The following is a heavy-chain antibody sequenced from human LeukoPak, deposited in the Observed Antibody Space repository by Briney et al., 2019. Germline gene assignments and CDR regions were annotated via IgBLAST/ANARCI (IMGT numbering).Heavy chain of an antibody. CDR3: ARGYDYVLFPFH. V-gene: IGHV1-2*02. J-gene: IGHJ4*02. D-gene: IGHD3-16*01. Sequence: ASVKVSCKASGYTFTGYYMHWVRQAPGQGLEWMGWINPNSVGTNYAQKFQGRVTMTRDTSISTAYMELSRLRSDDTAVYYCARGYDYVLFPFHWGQGTLVTVSS. CDR1: GYTFTGYY. CDR2: INPNSVGT.